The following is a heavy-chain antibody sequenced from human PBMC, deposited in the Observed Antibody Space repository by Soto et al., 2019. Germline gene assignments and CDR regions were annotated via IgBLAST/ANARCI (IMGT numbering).Heavy chain of an antibody. CDR3: ARPYSSSWYYFDY. CDR2: IYYSGST. V-gene: IGHV4-39*01. D-gene: IGHD6-13*01. J-gene: IGHJ4*02. CDR1: GGSISSSSYY. Sequence: SETLSLTCTVSGGSISSSSYYWGWIRQPPGKGLEWIGSIYYSGSTYYNPSLKSRVTISVDTSKNQFSLKLSSVTAADTAVYYCARPYSSSWYYFDYWGQGTLVTVSS.